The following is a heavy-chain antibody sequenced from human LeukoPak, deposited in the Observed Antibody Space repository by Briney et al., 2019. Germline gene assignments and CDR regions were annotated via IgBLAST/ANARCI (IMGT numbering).Heavy chain of an antibody. CDR2: IYWDDDR. D-gene: IGHD3-10*01. CDR1: GFSLSTSGVG. Sequence: SGPTLVNPTQTLTLTCTFSGFSLSTSGVGVGWIRQPPGKALEWLALIYWDDDRRYSPSLKSRLTITKDTPKNQVVLTMTNMDPVDTATYYCAHKLNYVSGSFYPFDIWGQGTMVTVSS. V-gene: IGHV2-5*02. J-gene: IGHJ3*02. CDR3: AHKLNYVSGSFYPFDI.